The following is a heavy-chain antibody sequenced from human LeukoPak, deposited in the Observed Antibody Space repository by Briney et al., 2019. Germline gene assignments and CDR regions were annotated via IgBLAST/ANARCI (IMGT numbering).Heavy chain of an antibody. J-gene: IGHJ6*02. V-gene: IGHV4-34*01. CDR3: ARVQYYYGMDV. CDR1: GGSFSGYY. Sequence: PSETLSLTCAVYGGSFSGYYWSWIRQPPGKGLEWIGEINHSGSTNYNPSLKSRVTISVDTSKNQFSLKLSSVTAADTAVYYCARVQYYYGMDVWGQGNTVTVSS. CDR2: INHSGST. D-gene: IGHD4-4*01.